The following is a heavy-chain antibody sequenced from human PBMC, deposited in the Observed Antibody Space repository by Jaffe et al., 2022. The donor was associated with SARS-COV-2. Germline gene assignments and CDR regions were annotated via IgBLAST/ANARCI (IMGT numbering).Heavy chain of an antibody. CDR3: ARHLAEHVPQRRGGMDV. D-gene: IGHD3-10*01. CDR2: ISDSTRDI. Sequence: EVQLVESGGGLVKPGGSLRLSCAASGFTFNNHNMDWVRQAPGKGLEWVSSISDSTRDIYYADSVKGRFTISRDNAKDSLYLQMNSLRAEDTAVYYCARHLAEHVPQRRGGMDVWGQGTTVTVSS. V-gene: IGHV3-21*01. CDR1: GFTFNNHN. J-gene: IGHJ6*02.